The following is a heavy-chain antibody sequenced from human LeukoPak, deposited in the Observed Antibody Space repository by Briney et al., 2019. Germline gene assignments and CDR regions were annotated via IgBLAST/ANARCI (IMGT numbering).Heavy chain of an antibody. CDR1: GFTFSSYW. J-gene: IGHJ4*02. CDR2: ISSSGSTI. Sequence: GGSLRLSCAASGFTFSSYWMHWVRQAPGKGLEWVSYISSSGSTIYYADSVKGRFTISRDNAKNSLYLQMNSLRAEDTAVYYCAREGSTSAGGYWGQGTLVTVSS. D-gene: IGHD2-2*01. V-gene: IGHV3-48*04. CDR3: AREGSTSAGGY.